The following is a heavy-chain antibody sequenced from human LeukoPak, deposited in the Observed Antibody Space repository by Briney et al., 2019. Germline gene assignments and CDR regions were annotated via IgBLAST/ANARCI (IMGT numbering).Heavy chain of an antibody. Sequence: GGSLGLSCAASGFTFSSYWLHWVRQAPGKGLVWVSRINTDGSSTTYADSVKGRFTISRDNAKNSLYLQMNSLGAEDTAVYYCARARYCSGGSCYSKVSEYFQHWGQGTLVTVPS. D-gene: IGHD2-15*01. CDR3: ARARYCSGGSCYSKVSEYFQH. CDR1: GFTFSSYW. J-gene: IGHJ1*01. V-gene: IGHV3-74*01. CDR2: INTDGSST.